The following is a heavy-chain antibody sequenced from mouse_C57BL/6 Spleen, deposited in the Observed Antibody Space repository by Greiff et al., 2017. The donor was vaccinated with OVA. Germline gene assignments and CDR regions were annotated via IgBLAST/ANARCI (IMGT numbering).Heavy chain of an antibody. CDR3: ASYDYDGGFAY. CDR1: GYTFTSYW. Sequence: QVQLQQPGAELVKPGASVKLSCKASGYTFTSYWMQWVKQRPGQGLEWIGEIDPSDSYNNYNQKFKGKATLTVDTSSSTAYMQLSSLTSEDSAVYYCASYDYDGGFAYWGQGTLVTVSA. V-gene: IGHV1-50*01. J-gene: IGHJ3*01. D-gene: IGHD2-4*01. CDR2: IDPSDSYN.